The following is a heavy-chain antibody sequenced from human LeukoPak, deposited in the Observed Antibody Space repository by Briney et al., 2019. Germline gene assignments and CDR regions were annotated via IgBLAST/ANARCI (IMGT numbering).Heavy chain of an antibody. D-gene: IGHD2-2*01. CDR3: ARGVVPAAANWFDP. CDR2: IKQDGSEK. Sequence: GGSLRLSCAAPGFTFSSYWMSWVRQAPGKGLEWVANIKQDGSEKYYVDSVKGRFTISRDNAKNSLYLQMNSLRAEDTAVYYCARGVVPAAANWFDPWGQGTLVTVSS. CDR1: GFTFSSYW. J-gene: IGHJ5*02. V-gene: IGHV3-7*04.